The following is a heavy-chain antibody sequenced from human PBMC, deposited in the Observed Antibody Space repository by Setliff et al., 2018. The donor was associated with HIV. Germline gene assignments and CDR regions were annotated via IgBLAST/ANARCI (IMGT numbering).Heavy chain of an antibody. J-gene: IGHJ6*03. V-gene: IGHV4-38-2*02. D-gene: IGHD3-10*01. CDR2: IYHSGTT. CDR3: ARGPRYGSGNYYYYYYYMDV. CDR1: GYSINSAYY. Sequence: SETLSLTCTVSGYSINSAYYWGWIRQPPGKGLEWIGTIYHSGTTYYNPSLKSRVTISVDTSKNHFSLKLTSVTAADTAVYYCARGPRYGSGNYYYYYYYMDVWGKGTTVTVSS.